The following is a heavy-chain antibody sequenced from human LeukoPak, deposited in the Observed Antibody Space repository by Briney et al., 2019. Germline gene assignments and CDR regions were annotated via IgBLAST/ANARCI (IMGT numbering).Heavy chain of an antibody. CDR3: ARSRPPDSYCSSTSCYSVHFDY. CDR1: GGSISSSY. Sequence: SETLSLTCTVSGGSISSSYWSWIRQPPGKGLEWIGYIYTSGSTNYNPSLKSRVTISVDTSKNQFSLKLSSVTAADTAVYYCARSRPPDSYCSSTSCYSVHFDYWGQGTLVTVSS. CDR2: IYTSGST. D-gene: IGHD2-2*02. J-gene: IGHJ4*02. V-gene: IGHV4-4*09.